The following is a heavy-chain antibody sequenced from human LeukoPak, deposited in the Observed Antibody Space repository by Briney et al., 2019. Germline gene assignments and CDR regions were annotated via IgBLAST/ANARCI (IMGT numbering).Heavy chain of an antibody. Sequence: SETLSLTCTVSGGSIGSSSYYWGWIRQPPGKGLEWIGSIYYSGSTYYNPSLKSRVTISVDTSKNQFSLKLSSVTAADTAVYYCARHDPLAARPYDYWGQGTLVTVSS. V-gene: IGHV4-39*01. CDR2: IYYSGST. CDR1: GGSIGSSSYY. CDR3: ARHDPLAARPYDY. J-gene: IGHJ4*02. D-gene: IGHD6-6*01.